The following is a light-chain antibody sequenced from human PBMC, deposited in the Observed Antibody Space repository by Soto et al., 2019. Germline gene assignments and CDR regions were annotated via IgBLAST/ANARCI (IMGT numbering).Light chain of an antibody. CDR3: KSYTSSTSFV. Sequence: PGQSITISCTGTRSDIGTYNYVSWYQQHPGKAPRLVIYDVSNRPSGVSNRFSGSKSGNTASLTIAGLQSEDEADYYCKSYTSSTSFVFGTGTKVTVL. V-gene: IGLV2-14*04. J-gene: IGLJ1*01. CDR2: DVS. CDR1: RSDIGTYNY.